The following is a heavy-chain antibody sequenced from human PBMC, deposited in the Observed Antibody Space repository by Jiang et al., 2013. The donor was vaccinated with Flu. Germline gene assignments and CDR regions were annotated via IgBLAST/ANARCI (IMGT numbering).Heavy chain of an antibody. Sequence: GPGLVKPSETLSLTCTVSGGSIGSSSYYWGWIRQPPGKGLEWIGSIYYSGSTYYNPSLKSRVTISVDTSKNQFSLKLSSVTAADTAVYYCARQFVLMVYAIPDWGQGNPWSPSPQ. CDR3: ARQFVLMVYAIPD. D-gene: IGHD2-8*01. CDR1: GGSIGSSSYY. CDR2: IYYSGST. V-gene: IGHV4-39*01. J-gene: IGHJ1*01.